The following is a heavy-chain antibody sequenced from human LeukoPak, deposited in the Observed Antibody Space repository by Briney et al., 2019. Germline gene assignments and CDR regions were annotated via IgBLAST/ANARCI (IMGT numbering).Heavy chain of an antibody. CDR2: INPNSGGT. CDR3: ARALEYQPGGMDV. V-gene: IGHV1-2*02. J-gene: IGHJ6*04. D-gene: IGHD2-2*01. Sequence: ASVKVSCKASGYTFTGYYMPWVRPAPGQGLEWMGWINPNSGGTNYAQKFQGRVTMTRDTSISTAYMELSSLRSEDTAVYYCARALEYQPGGMDVWGKGTTVTVSS. CDR1: GYTFTGYY.